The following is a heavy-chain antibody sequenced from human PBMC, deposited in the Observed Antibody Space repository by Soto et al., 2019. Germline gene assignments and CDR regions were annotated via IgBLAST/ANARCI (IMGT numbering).Heavy chain of an antibody. CDR2: IYPGDSDT. V-gene: IGHV5-51*01. J-gene: IGHJ4*02. D-gene: IGHD2-2*01. Sequence: PGVFLKIPWKGSGYKFDNYWIARVRQMPGKGLEWMGIIYPGDSDTRYSTPFQGPVTISADKAINTDYLQWSNLKASDTAMYYCARRYCTSTSCYLDYWGQGTLVTVSS. CDR3: ARRYCTSTSCYLDY. CDR1: GYKFDNYW.